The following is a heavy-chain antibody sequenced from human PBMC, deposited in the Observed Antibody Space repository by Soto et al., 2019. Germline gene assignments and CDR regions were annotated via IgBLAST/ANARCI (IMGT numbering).Heavy chain of an antibody. J-gene: IGHJ6*02. CDR2: VIPTLGIA. Sequence: QVQLVQSGAEVKKPGSSVKVSCKASGGTFSSYTISWVRQAPGQGLEWMGRVIPTLGIANYAQKFQGRVTNTADQSTSTASMELSSLRSEDTGVYYCATENHRDYSASGSYSYYYGMDVWGQGTTVTVSS. D-gene: IGHD3-10*01. CDR1: GGTFSSYT. V-gene: IGHV1-69*08. CDR3: ATENHRDYSASGSYSYYYGMDV.